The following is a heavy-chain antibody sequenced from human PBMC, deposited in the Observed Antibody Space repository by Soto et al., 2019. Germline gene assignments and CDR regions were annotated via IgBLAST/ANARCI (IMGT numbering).Heavy chain of an antibody. V-gene: IGHV3-23*01. CDR2: ISGSGGST. CDR3: AKDRQLTTVTTEYFQH. D-gene: IGHD4-17*01. J-gene: IGHJ1*01. Sequence: GGSLRLSCAASGFTFSSYAMSWVRQAPGKGLEWVSAISGSGGSTYYADSVKGRFTISRDNSKNTLYLQMNSLRAEDTAVYYCAKDRQLTTVTTEYFQHWGQGTLVTVSS. CDR1: GFTFSSYA.